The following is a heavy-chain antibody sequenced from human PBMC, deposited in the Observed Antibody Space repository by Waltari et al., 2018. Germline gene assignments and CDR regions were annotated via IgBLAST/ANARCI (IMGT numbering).Heavy chain of an antibody. CDR3: AGLGGYCSGGSCSY. J-gene: IGHJ4*02. V-gene: IGHV4-38-2*01. D-gene: IGHD2-15*01. CDR2: IYHSGST. Sequence: QVQLQESGPGLVKPSETLSLTCAVSGYSISSGYYWGWIRQPPGKGLEWIGSIYHSGSTYYNPSLKSRVTISVDTSKNQFSLKLSSVTAADTAVYYCAGLGGYCSGGSCSYWGQGTLVTVSS. CDR1: GYSISSGYY.